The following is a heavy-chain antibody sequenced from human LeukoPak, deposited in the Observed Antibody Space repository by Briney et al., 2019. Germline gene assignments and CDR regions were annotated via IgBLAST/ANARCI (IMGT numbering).Heavy chain of an antibody. V-gene: IGHV1-69*04. CDR3: ARDGPPNTYYYYGMDV. CDR2: IIPILGIA. CDR1: GGTFSSYA. D-gene: IGHD3/OR15-3a*01. Sequence: GASVKVSCKASGGTFSSYAISWVRQAPGQGLEWMGRIIPILGIANYAQKFQGRVTITADKSTSTAYMELSSLRSEDTAVYYCARDGPPNTYYYYGMDVWGQGTTVTVSS. J-gene: IGHJ6*02.